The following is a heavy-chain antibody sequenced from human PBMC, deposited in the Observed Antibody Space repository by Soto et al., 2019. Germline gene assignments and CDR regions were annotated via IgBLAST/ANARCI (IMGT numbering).Heavy chain of an antibody. V-gene: IGHV3-48*02. Sequence: GGSLRLSCKASGFNFNTYGMNWVRQAPGKGLEWVSYINGESTYIDHADPVKGRFTTSRDNAKSSLYLQMDSLRDEDSAVYYCVRDLDWAFDYWGQGSLVTVSS. D-gene: IGHD3-9*01. CDR1: GFNFNTYG. CDR2: INGESTYI. CDR3: VRDLDWAFDY. J-gene: IGHJ4*02.